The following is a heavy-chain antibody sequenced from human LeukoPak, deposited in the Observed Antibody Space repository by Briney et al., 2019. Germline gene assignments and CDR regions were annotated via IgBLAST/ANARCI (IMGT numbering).Heavy chain of an antibody. CDR3: ARAPLLYYYGMDV. Sequence: GGSLRLSYAASGFTFSSYSMNWVRQAPGKGLEWVSSISSSSSYIYYADSVKGRFTISRDNAKNSLYLQMNSLRAEDTAVYYCARAPLLYYYGMDVWGQGTTVTVSS. V-gene: IGHV3-21*01. J-gene: IGHJ6*02. CDR2: ISSSSSYI. CDR1: GFTFSSYS.